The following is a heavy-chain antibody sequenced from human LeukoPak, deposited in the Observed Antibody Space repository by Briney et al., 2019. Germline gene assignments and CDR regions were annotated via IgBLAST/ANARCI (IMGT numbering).Heavy chain of an antibody. D-gene: IGHD1-20*01. J-gene: IGHJ3*02. V-gene: IGHV3-33*06. CDR2: IWYDGSSK. CDR1: GFTFSSYG. Sequence: PGGSLRLSCAASGFTFSSYGMHWVRQAPGKGLEWVALIWYDGSSKYYADSVKGRLTISRDNSKNTLYLQMNSLRAEDTAVYYCAKLKWNDALSAFDIWGQGTMVTVSS. CDR3: AKLKWNDALSAFDI.